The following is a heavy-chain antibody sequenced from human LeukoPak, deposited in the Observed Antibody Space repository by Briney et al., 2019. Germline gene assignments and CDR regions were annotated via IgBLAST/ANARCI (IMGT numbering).Heavy chain of an antibody. V-gene: IGHV3-30*02. CDR1: GFTFSTYG. CDR2: IRYDASDK. D-gene: IGHD2-2*01. J-gene: IGHJ5*02. Sequence: GGSLRLSCAASGFTFSTYGMHWVRQAPGKGLEWVAFIRYDASDKYYADSVKGRFTISRDNSKNMLYLQMNSLRAEDTAVYYCAGGPKQQLLWGRASNGFDPWGQGTLVTVSS. CDR3: AGGPKQQLLWGRASNGFDP.